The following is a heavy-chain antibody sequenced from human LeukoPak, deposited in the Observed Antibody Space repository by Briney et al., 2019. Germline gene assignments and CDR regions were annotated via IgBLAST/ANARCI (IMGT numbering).Heavy chain of an antibody. CDR1: GYTFTTYG. D-gene: IGHD1-7*01. CDR2: ISAYNGQT. V-gene: IGHV1-18*01. CDR3: AGVAGFYWNSDSFDS. J-gene: IGHJ4*02. Sequence: GASVKVSSKASGYTFTTYGISWVRQAPGQGLEWMGWISAYNGQTNYAQKVQGRVTMTTDTSTKTAYMELRSLGSDDTAVYYCAGVAGFYWNSDSFDSWGQGTQVTVSS.